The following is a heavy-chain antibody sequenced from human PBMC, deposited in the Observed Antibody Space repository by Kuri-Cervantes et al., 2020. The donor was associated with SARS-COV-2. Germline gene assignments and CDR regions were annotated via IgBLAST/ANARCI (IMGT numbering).Heavy chain of an antibody. CDR2: ISSSGSTI. CDR3: ARGHLSGSYRGYYYYGMDV. D-gene: IGHD1-26*01. CDR1: GFTFSSYE. V-gene: IGHV3-48*03. Sequence: GGSLRLSCAASGFTFSSYEMNWVRQAPGKGLEWVSYISSSGSTIYYADSVKGRFTISRDNAKNSLYLQMNSLRAEDTAVYYCARGHLSGSYRGYYYYGMDVWGQGTTVTVSS. J-gene: IGHJ6*02.